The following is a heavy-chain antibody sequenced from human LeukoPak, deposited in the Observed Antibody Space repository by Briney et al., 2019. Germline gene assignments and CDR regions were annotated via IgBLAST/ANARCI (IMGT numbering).Heavy chain of an antibody. D-gene: IGHD4-11*01. CDR2: IIPILGIT. CDR1: GGTFSSYT. CDR3: ARDSMTTAGYYYYYYMDV. V-gene: IGHV1-69*04. J-gene: IGHJ6*03. Sequence: SVKVSCKASGGTFSSYTISWVRQAPGQGLEWMGRIIPILGITNYAQKFQGRVTITADKSTSTAYMELSSLRSEDTAVYYCARDSMTTAGYYYYYYMDVWGKGTTVTVSS.